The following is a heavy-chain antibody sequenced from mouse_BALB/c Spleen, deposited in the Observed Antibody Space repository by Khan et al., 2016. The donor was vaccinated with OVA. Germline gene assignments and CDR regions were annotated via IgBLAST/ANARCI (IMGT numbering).Heavy chain of an antibody. CDR2: INPHIGET. CDR3: ARNYRSDIDY. Sequence: VQLKESGPELVRPGASVKISCKASGYSFTGYFMNWVMQSHGKSLEWIGRINPHIGETFYNQRFKDKATLSVDESSNTAYMQLRSLESEDSAVYYCARNYRSDIDYWGQGTTLTVSS. J-gene: IGHJ2*01. CDR1: GYSFTGYF. V-gene: IGHV1-20*02. D-gene: IGHD1-1*01.